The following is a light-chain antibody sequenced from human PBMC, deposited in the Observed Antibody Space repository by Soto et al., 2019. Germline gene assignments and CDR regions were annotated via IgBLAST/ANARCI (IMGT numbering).Light chain of an antibody. CDR2: EVT. CDR1: SSVVGKYDR. J-gene: IGLJ1*01. V-gene: IGLV2-18*02. CDR3: SSYTSTSRYV. Sequence: QSVLTQPPSVSGSPGQSVTISCTGTSSVVGKYDRVSWYQQPPGTAPKLIIYEVTNRPSGVPARFSGSKSGNTASLTISGLQAEDEADYYCSSYTSTSRYVFGAGTRSPS.